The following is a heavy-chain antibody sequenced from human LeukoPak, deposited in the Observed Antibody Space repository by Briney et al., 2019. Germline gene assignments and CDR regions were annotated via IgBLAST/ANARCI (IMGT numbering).Heavy chain of an antibody. CDR1: GFTFSSYW. J-gene: IGHJ3*02. Sequence: GGSLRLSCAASGFTFSSYWMHWVRQAPGKGLVWVAQINTDGSGTAYADSVKGRFTISRDNAKNTLYLQMNSLRAEDTAVYYCARDREHAFDIWGQGTMVTVSS. CDR3: ARDREHAFDI. CDR2: INTDGSGT. V-gene: IGHV3-74*01.